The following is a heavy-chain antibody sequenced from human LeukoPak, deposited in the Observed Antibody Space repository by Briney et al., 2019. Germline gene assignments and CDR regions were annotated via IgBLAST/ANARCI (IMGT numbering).Heavy chain of an antibody. J-gene: IGHJ4*02. V-gene: IGHV3-23*01. CDR2: IRYDSENI. CDR1: GFTFSRYA. Sequence: GGSLRLSCATSGFTFSRYAMTWVRQAPGQGLEWVSSIRYDSENIYYADSVKGRFTISRDYSTNTLYLQMSSLRAEDTAIYYCAYLGLSSDWNDVPGPQIDYWGQGTPVTVSS. CDR3: AYLGLSSDWNDVPGPQIDY. D-gene: IGHD1-1*01.